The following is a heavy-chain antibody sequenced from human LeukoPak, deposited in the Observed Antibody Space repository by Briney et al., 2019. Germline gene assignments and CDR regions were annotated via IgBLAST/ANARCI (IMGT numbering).Heavy chain of an antibody. J-gene: IGHJ6*03. D-gene: IGHD3-3*01. CDR3: ASMPYGFWSGYGYYYMDV. V-gene: IGHV4-30-4*08. CDR1: GGSISSGDYY. CDR2: IYYSGST. Sequence: SETLSLTCTVSGGSISSGDYYWSWIRQPPGKGLEWIGYIYYSGSTYYNPSLKSRVTISVDTSKNQFSLKLSSVTAADTAVYYCASMPYGFWSGYGYYYMDVWGKGATVTVSS.